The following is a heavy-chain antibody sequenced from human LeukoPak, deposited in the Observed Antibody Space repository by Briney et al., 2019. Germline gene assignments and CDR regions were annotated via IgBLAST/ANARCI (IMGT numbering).Heavy chain of an antibody. V-gene: IGHV1-18*01. CDR2: ISAYNGNT. CDR1: GYTFTIYG. J-gene: IGHJ5*02. D-gene: IGHD6-25*01. Sequence: ASVKVSFKASGYTFTIYGISWGRQAPGQGLEGMGWISAYNGNTNYAQKLQGRVTMTTDTSTSTAYMELRSLRSDDTAVYYCATIVAAGDWFDPWGQGTLVTVSS. CDR3: ATIVAAGDWFDP.